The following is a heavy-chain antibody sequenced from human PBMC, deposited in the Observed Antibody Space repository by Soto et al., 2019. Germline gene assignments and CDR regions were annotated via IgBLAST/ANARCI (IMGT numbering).Heavy chain of an antibody. CDR3: AREPNRQQLVWYYAFDI. V-gene: IGHV3-66*01. Sequence: GGSLRLSCAASGFTVSSNYMSWVRQAPGKGLEWVSVIYSGGSTYYADSVKGRFTISRDNSKNTLYLQMNSLRAEDTAVYYCAREPNRQQLVWYYAFDIWGQGTMVTVSS. J-gene: IGHJ3*02. D-gene: IGHD6-13*01. CDR2: IYSGGST. CDR1: GFTVSSNY.